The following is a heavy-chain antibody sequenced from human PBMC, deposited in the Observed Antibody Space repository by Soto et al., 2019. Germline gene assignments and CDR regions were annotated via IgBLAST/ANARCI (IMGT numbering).Heavy chain of an antibody. Sequence: EASVKVSYKASGYTFTSYGISWVRQAPGQGLEWMGWISAYNGNTNYAQKLQGRVTMTTDTSTSTAYMELRSLRSDDTAVYYCARDKSDIVVGPAANPASHDVFDIWGKGTMVPVSS. V-gene: IGHV1-18*01. J-gene: IGHJ3*02. CDR1: GYTFTSYG. CDR3: ARDKSDIVVGPAANPASHDVFDI. D-gene: IGHD2-2*01. CDR2: ISAYNGNT.